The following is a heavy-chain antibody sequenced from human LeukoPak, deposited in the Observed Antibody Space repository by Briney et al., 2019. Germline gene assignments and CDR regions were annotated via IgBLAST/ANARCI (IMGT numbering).Heavy chain of an antibody. V-gene: IGHV4-34*01. CDR1: GGSFSGYY. D-gene: IGHD3-10*01. J-gene: IGHJ4*02. CDR3: ARHVGDTGYFDY. Sequence: SETLSLTCAVYGGSFSGYYWSWIRQPPGKGLEWIGEINHSGSTNYNPSLKSRVTISVDTSKNQFSLKLSSVTAADTAVYYCARHVGDTGYFDYWGQGTLVTVSS. CDR2: INHSGST.